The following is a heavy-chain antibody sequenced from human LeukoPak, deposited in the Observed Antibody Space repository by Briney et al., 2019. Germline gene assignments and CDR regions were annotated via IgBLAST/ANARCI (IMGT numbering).Heavy chain of an antibody. V-gene: IGHV1-69*04. CDR1: EGTFSSYA. CDR3: ASMEMATITIDY. CDR2: IIPIFGIA. D-gene: IGHD5-24*01. J-gene: IGHJ4*02. Sequence: SVKVSCKASEGTFSSYAISWVRQAPGQGLEWMGRIIPIFGIANYAQKFQGRVTITADKSTSTAYMELSSLRSEDTAVYYCASMEMATITIDYWGQGTLVTVSS.